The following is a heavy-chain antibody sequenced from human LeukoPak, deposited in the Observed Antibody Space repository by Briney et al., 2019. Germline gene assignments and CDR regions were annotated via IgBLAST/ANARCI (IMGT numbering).Heavy chain of an antibody. D-gene: IGHD6-19*01. Sequence: SETLSLTCTVSGGSISSSSYYWGWIRQPPGKGLEWIGSIYYSGSTYYNLSLKSRVTISVDTSKNQFSLKLSSVTAADTAVYYCARAVAGTMWHFDYWGQGTLVTVSS. CDR1: GGSISSSSYY. CDR3: ARAVAGTMWHFDY. V-gene: IGHV4-39*01. J-gene: IGHJ4*02. CDR2: IYYSGST.